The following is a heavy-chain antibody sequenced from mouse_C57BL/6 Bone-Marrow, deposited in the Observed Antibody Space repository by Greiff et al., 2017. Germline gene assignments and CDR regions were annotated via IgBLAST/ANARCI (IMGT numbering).Heavy chain of an antibody. J-gene: IGHJ3*01. D-gene: IGHD2-5*01. Sequence: QVQLQQPGAELVKPGASVKLSCKASGYTFTSYWMQWVKQRPGQGLEWIGEIDPSDSYTNYNQKFQGKATLTVDTSSSTADMQLSSLTSEDSAVYYCARGSNYAWFAYWGQGTLVTVSA. V-gene: IGHV1-50*01. CDR1: GYTFTSYW. CDR2: IDPSDSYT. CDR3: ARGSNYAWFAY.